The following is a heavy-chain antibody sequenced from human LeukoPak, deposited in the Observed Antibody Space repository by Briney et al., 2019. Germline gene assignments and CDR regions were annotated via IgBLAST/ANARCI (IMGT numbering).Heavy chain of an antibody. CDR3: TIAVLLCSGTNWFLNWIDG. Sequence: ASVKVSCKASGYTFTGYYIHWVRQAPGQGLEWMGWINPNSGGTNFAQKFQDRVTVTRDTSISTAYMELRRLRFDDTPIYYCTIAVLLCSGTNWFLNWIDGGGRESLVTVSS. V-gene: IGHV1-2*02. CDR2: INPNSGGT. J-gene: IGHJ5*02. CDR1: GYTFTGYY. D-gene: IGHD2-2*01.